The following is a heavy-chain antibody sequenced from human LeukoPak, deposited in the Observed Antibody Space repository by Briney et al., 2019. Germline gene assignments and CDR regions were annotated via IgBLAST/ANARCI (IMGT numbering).Heavy chain of an antibody. CDR3: ARDLRTGYTYGYPLDF. CDR2: ISSSSSYI. Sequence: GGSLRLSCADSGFTFSSYSMNWVRQAPGKGLEWVSSISSSSSYIYYADSVKGRFTISRDNAKNSLYLQMNSLRAEDTAFYYCARDLRTGYTYGYPLDFWGQGTLLTVSS. D-gene: IGHD5-18*01. J-gene: IGHJ4*02. CDR1: GFTFSSYS. V-gene: IGHV3-21*01.